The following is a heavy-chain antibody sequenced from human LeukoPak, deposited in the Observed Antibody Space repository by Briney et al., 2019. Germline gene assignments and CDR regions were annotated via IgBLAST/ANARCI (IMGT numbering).Heavy chain of an antibody. V-gene: IGHV1-8*01. J-gene: IGHJ6*03. CDR2: MNPNSGNT. CDR3: ARGFRPGSGSYYLYYYYMDV. CDR1: GYTFTSYD. D-gene: IGHD3-10*01. Sequence: GASVKVSCKASGYTFTSYDINRVRQATGQGLEWMGWMNPNSGNTGYAQKFQGRVTMTRNTSISTAYMELSSLRSEDTAVYYCARGFRPGSGSYYLYYYYMDVWGKGTTVTVSS.